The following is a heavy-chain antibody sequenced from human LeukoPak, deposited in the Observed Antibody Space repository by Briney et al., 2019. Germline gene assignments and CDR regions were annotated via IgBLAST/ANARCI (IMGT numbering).Heavy chain of an antibody. V-gene: IGHV3-23*01. CDR3: AKDWLPLVRGLRLHYYMDV. Sequence: GSLRLSCAASGFTVSSYAMSWVRQAPGKGREWVSAISGSGGSTYYADSVKGRFTISRDNSKNTLYLQMNSLRAEDTAVYYCAKDWLPLVRGLRLHYYMDVWGKGTTVTVSS. D-gene: IGHD3-10*01. CDR2: ISGSGGST. CDR1: GFTVSSYA. J-gene: IGHJ6*03.